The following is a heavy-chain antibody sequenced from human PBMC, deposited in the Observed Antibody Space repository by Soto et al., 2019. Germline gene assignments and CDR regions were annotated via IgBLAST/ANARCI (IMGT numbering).Heavy chain of an antibody. CDR1: GESFSGYGGPFSGYY. Sequence: SETLSLTCAVHGESFSGYGGPFSGYYWSWIRQPPGRGLEWLGYMYYTGVTNYNPSLKSRVSMSVDTSKDQFSLNLTSLTAADTAVYYCARGGEPLGYYGLDVWGQGTTVTVSS. J-gene: IGHJ6*02. CDR3: ARGGEPLGYYGLDV. V-gene: IGHV4-61*08. CDR2: MYYTGVT.